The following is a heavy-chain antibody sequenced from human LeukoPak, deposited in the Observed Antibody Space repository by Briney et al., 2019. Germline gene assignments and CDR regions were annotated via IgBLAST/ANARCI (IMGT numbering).Heavy chain of an antibody. Sequence: ASVKVSCKASGYTFTDYYIHWVRQAPGQGLGWMGWINPNSGGTKYAQKFQGRVTMTTDTSISTAYMEMSRLTSDDTAVYYCARDAHNGYEFHDWFDPWGQGALVTVSS. CDR3: ARDAHNGYEFHDWFDP. CDR1: GYTFTDYY. J-gene: IGHJ5*02. D-gene: IGHD5-12*01. V-gene: IGHV1-2*02. CDR2: INPNSGGT.